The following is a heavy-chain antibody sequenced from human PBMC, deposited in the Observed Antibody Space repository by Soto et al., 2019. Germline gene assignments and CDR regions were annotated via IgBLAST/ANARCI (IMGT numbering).Heavy chain of an antibody. Sequence: PGGSLRLSCAASGFTFSCYAMSWVRQAPGKGLEWVSAISGSGGSTYYADSVKGRFTISRDNSKNTLYLQMNSLRAEDPAVYYCGKDGGPIAVADPFDYWGQGTLVTVSS. CDR2: ISGSGGST. J-gene: IGHJ4*02. D-gene: IGHD6-19*01. CDR1: GFTFSCYA. CDR3: GKDGGPIAVADPFDY. V-gene: IGHV3-23*01.